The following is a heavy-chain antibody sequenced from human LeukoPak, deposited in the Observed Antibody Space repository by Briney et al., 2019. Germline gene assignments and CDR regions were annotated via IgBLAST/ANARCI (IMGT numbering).Heavy chain of an antibody. V-gene: IGHV3-43*02. J-gene: IGHJ4*02. CDR1: GLPIAEFA. Sequence: PGGSLRLSCVASGLPIAEFAMRWVRQAPGRGLEWVSLISGDGVSTFYADSVKGRFSISRDNSKNSLYLEMNSLRTEDAAMYYCAKKSGKCDYWGQGTLVAVSS. CDR3: AKKSGKCDY. CDR2: ISGDGVST.